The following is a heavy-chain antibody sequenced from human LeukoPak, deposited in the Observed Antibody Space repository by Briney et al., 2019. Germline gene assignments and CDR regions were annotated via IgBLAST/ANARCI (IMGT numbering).Heavy chain of an antibody. CDR1: GYSISSGYY. Sequence: SETLSLTCTVSGYSISSGYYWGWIRQPPGKGLEWIGSIYHSGSTYYNPSLKSRVTISVDTSKNQFSLKLSSVTAADTAVYYCARVADYYDSSGYYDYWGQGTLVTVSS. CDR2: IYHSGST. D-gene: IGHD3-22*01. CDR3: ARVADYYDSSGYYDY. V-gene: IGHV4-38-2*02. J-gene: IGHJ4*02.